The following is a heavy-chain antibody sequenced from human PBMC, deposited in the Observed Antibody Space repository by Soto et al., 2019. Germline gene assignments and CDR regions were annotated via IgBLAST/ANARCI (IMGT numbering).Heavy chain of an antibody. Sequence: GGSLRLSCAASGFTFSSYGMHWVRQAPGKGLEWVSAIWCSGSSKYYADSVKGRFTISRDNSKNTLYLQMNSLRAEDTAVYYCAKDPYCSSTSCYGEYDAFDIWGQGTMVTVSS. J-gene: IGHJ3*02. V-gene: IGHV3-33*06. CDR1: GFTFSSYG. CDR2: IWCSGSSK. D-gene: IGHD2-2*01. CDR3: AKDPYCSSTSCYGEYDAFDI.